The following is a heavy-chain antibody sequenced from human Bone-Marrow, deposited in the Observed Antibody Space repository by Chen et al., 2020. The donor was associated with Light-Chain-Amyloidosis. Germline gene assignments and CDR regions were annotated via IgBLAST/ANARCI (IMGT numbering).Heavy chain of an antibody. CDR2: IIPIFGTA. V-gene: IGHV1-69*06. J-gene: IGHJ5*02. CDR3: ARDRTEGYCSGGSCYSSYNWFDP. CDR1: GGTFSSYA. D-gene: IGHD2-15*01. Sequence: QVQLVQSGAEVKKPGSSVKVSCKASGGTFSSYAISWVRQAPGQGLEWMGGIIPIFGTANYAQKFQGRVTITADKSTSTAYMELSSLRSEDTAVYYCARDRTEGYCSGGSCYSSYNWFDPWGQGTLVTVSS.